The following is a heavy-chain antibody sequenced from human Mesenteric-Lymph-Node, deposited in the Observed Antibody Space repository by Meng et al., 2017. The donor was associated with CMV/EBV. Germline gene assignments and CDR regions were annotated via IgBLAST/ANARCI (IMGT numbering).Heavy chain of an antibody. CDR2: IKSKTAGETT. D-gene: IGHD5-18*01. Sequence: AASGFIFTNARMNWVRQAPGKGLEWVGLIKSKTAGETTDYVAPVKGRFIISRDDSKNTLYLQMNSLKTEDTAVYYCLDTAMTKSWDYWGQGTLVTVSS. J-gene: IGHJ4*02. CDR3: LDTAMTKSWDY. V-gene: IGHV3-15*01. CDR1: GFIFTNAR.